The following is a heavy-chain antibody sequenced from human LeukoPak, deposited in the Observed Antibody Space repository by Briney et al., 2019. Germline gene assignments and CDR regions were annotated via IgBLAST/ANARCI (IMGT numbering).Heavy chain of an antibody. CDR2: IYCSGST. CDR3: AREPYSGVFFGPPDDAFDI. D-gene: IGHD1-26*01. J-gene: IGHJ3*02. V-gene: IGHV4-39*07. Sequence: SETLSLTCTVSGGSISSSSYYWVRIRQPTGMGLVWIGSIYCSGSTYYNPSLKSRVTISVDTSKKQFSLKLSSVTAADTAVYYCAREPYSGVFFGPPDDAFDIWGQGTMVSVSS. CDR1: GGSISSSSYY.